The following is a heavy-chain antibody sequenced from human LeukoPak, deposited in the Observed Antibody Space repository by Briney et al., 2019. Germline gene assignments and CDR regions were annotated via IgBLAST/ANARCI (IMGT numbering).Heavy chain of an antibody. V-gene: IGHV3-43D*03. CDR2: ISWDGRTP. CDR3: ARSTYSSSWYFDY. J-gene: IGHJ4*02. CDR1: GFSFLNYA. Sequence: GGSLRLSCTASGFSFLNYAMHWVRQVPGKGLEWISLISWDGRTPHYADSVKGRFTISRDNAKSSLYLQMNSLRAEYTALYYCARSTYSSSWYFDYWGQGTLVTVSS. D-gene: IGHD6-13*01.